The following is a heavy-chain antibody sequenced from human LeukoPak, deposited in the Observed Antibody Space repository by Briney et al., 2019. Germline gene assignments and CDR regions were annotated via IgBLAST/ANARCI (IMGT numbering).Heavy chain of an antibody. Sequence: SETLSLTCAVSGGSISSGGYSWSWIRQPPGKGLEWIGYIYHSGSTYYNPSLKSRVTISVDRSKNQFSLKLSSVTAADTAVYYCARRADTAMVTGYFDYWGQGTLVTVSS. J-gene: IGHJ4*02. D-gene: IGHD5-18*01. CDR3: ARRADTAMVTGYFDY. CDR1: GGSISSGGYS. CDR2: IYHSGST. V-gene: IGHV4-30-2*01.